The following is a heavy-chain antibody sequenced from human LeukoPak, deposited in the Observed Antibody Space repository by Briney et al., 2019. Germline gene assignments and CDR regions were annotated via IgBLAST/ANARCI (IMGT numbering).Heavy chain of an antibody. CDR1: GGSMASTSYY. V-gene: IGHV4-39*07. J-gene: IGHJ3*02. Sequence: SETLSLTCNVSGGSMASTSYYWAWIRLPPGKGLERIGSIYYSGSSYYNPSLKSRVAILLDRPKTQFSLRLSSVTAANTAVYYCARGTYGSGTYDDAFEIWGQGTMVTVSS. D-gene: IGHD3-10*01. CDR3: ARGTYGSGTYDDAFEI. CDR2: IYYSGSS.